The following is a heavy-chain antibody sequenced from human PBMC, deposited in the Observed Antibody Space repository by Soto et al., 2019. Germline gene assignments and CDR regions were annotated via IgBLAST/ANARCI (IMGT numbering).Heavy chain of an antibody. V-gene: IGHV1-2*04. J-gene: IGHJ4*02. Sequence: ASVKVSCKASGYTFTGYYMHWVRQAPGQGLEWMGWINPNSGGTNYAQKFQGWVTMTRDNSISTAYMELSRLRSDETAVYSFARDHDILPGLFDYWGPGTLVTGSS. CDR2: INPNSGGT. CDR1: GYTFTGYY. CDR3: ARDHDILPGLFDY. D-gene: IGHD3-9*01.